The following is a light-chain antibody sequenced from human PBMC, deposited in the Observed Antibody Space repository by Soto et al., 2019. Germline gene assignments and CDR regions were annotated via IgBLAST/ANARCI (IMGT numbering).Light chain of an antibody. V-gene: IGKV3-20*01. Sequence: TQSPATLSVSPGERVTLSCRASQSVSSSLAWYRQRPGQAPRLLIYGASTRATGIPDRFSGSGSGTDFTLTISRLEPEDFAVYYCQQYGSSPITFGQGTRLEIK. J-gene: IGKJ5*01. CDR1: QSVSSS. CDR3: QQYGSSPIT. CDR2: GAS.